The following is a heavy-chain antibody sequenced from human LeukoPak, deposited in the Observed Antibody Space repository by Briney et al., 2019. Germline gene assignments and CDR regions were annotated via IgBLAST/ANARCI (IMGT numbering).Heavy chain of an antibody. CDR3: AKDSGGSYYEDWFDP. V-gene: IGHV3-9*01. D-gene: IGHD1-26*01. CDR1: GFTFDDYA. CDR2: ISWNSGNI. Sequence: PGVSLRLSCAACGFTFDDYAMQWVRQAPGEGLEWGSGISWNSGNIGYADSVKGRFTISRDNAKNSLYLQMNSLRAEDTALYYCAKDSGGSYYEDWFDPWGQGPLVTVPS. J-gene: IGHJ5*02.